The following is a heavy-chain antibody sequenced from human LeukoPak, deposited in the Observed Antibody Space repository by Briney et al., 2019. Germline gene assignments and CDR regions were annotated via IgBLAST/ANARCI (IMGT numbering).Heavy chain of an antibody. CDR1: GGSFSGYY. CDR3: ARRSATVTTNFDS. J-gene: IGHJ4*02. V-gene: IGHV4-34*01. D-gene: IGHD4-17*01. Sequence: SETLSLTCAVYGGSFSGYYWSWIRQPPGKGLEWIGEINHSGSTNYNPSLKSRVTISVDTSKNQFSLKLSSVTAADTAVYYCARRSATVTTNFDSWGQGTLVTVSS. CDR2: INHSGST.